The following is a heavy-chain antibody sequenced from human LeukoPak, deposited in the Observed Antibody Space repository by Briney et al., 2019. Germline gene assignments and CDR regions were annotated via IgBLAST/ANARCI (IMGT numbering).Heavy chain of an antibody. Sequence: GGSLRLSCAASGFTFSSYGMHWVRQAPGKGLEWVAVIWYDGSNKYYADSVKGRFTISRDNSKNTLYLQMNSLRAEDTAVYYCARGVDLSYYYGMDVWGQGTTVTVSS. V-gene: IGHV3-33*01. CDR2: IWYDGSNK. CDR1: GFTFSSYG. D-gene: IGHD3-10*01. CDR3: ARGVDLSYYYGMDV. J-gene: IGHJ6*02.